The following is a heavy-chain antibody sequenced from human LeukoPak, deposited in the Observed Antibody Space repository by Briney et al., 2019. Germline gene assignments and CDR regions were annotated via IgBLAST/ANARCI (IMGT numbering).Heavy chain of an antibody. CDR2: INPNSGGT. CDR1: GYTFTGYY. D-gene: IGHD4-17*01. Sequence: ASVKVSCKASGYTFTGYYIHWVRQAPGQRLEWMGWINPNSGGTNYAQRFQGRVTMTRDTSISTAYMELSRLRSDDTAVYYCAREADYGDYNAFDIWGQGTTVTVSS. J-gene: IGHJ3*02. V-gene: IGHV1-2*02. CDR3: AREADYGDYNAFDI.